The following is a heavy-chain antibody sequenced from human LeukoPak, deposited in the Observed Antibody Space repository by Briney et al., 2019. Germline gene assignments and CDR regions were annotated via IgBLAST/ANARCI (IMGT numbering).Heavy chain of an antibody. V-gene: IGHV3-11*01. CDR1: GFTFGDYY. J-gene: IGHJ5*02. CDR2: IADSGTTM. Sequence: NSGGSLRLSCAASGFTFGDYYMTWIRQAPGKGLEWISYIADSGTTMYYADSVKGRFTISRDNAKNSLYLQMNSLRVEDTAMYYCARVGSNWYWLDPWGQGTLVSVSS. D-gene: IGHD6-13*01. CDR3: ARVGSNWYWLDP.